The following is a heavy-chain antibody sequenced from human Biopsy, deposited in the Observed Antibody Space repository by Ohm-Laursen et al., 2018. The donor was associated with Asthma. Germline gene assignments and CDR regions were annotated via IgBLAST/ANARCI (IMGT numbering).Heavy chain of an antibody. V-gene: IGHV3-21*01. J-gene: IGHJ6*02. CDR3: ARVGTIFGVVIPIYYYYGMDV. CDR2: ISSSSIYI. CDR1: GFTFSSYS. D-gene: IGHD3-3*01. Sequence: SLRLSCAASGFTFSSYSMNWVRQAPGKGLEWVSSISSSSIYIYYADSVKGRFTLSRDNAKNSLYLQMNSLRAEDTAVYYCARVGTIFGVVIPIYYYYGMDVWGQRTTVTVSS.